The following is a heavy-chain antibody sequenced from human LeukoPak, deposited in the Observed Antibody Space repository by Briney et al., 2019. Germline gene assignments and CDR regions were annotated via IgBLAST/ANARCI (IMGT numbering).Heavy chain of an antibody. CDR2: ISGSGGST. J-gene: IGHJ2*01. D-gene: IGHD3-10*01. CDR1: GFTFSSYA. CDR3: AKGCYGSGSYYRPLFSVWYFDL. V-gene: IGHV3-23*01. Sequence: QTGGSLRLSCAASGFTFSSYAMSWVRQAPGKGLEWVSAISGSGGSTYYADSVKGRFTISRDNSKNTLYLQMNSLRAEDTAVYYCAKGCYGSGSYYRPLFSVWYFDLWGRGTLVTVSS.